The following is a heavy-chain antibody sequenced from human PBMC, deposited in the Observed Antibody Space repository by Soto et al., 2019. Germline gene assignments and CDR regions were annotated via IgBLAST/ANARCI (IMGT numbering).Heavy chain of an antibody. CDR2: ISYIGST. V-gene: IGHV4-59*01. CDR3: TRVARLGIKQLLTY. Sequence: SETLSLTCTVSGGSISGFSWSWTRQPPGKALEWIGHISYIGSTNYNPSLKSRVTMSVDTSKNQFSLNLNSVTAADTAVYYCTRVARLGIKQLLTYRGQRSLVTFSS. J-gene: IGHJ4*02. CDR1: GGSISGFS. D-gene: IGHD6-19*01.